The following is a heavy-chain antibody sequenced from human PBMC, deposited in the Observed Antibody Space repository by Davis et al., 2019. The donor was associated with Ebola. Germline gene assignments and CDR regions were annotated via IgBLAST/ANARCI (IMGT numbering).Heavy chain of an antibody. CDR1: GYTFTSYG. CDR2: ISPKSGAT. J-gene: IGHJ6*02. CDR3: ARAPPAIVGAGGPYHYYYYGLDV. D-gene: IGHD2-8*02. Sequence: ASVKVSCKASGYTFTSYGISWVRQAPGQGLEWLGWISPKSGATKYGQKFQGSVTMTRDTSVTTVYMELTSLRSDDTAVYYCARAPPAIVGAGGPYHYYYYGLDVWGQGTTVTVSS. V-gene: IGHV1-2*02.